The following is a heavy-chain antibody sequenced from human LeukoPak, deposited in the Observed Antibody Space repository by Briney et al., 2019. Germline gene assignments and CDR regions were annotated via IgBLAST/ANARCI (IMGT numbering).Heavy chain of an antibody. D-gene: IGHD2-2*01. J-gene: IGHJ6*03. Sequence: ASVKVSCKASGYTLRSYGITWVRQAPGQGLEWMGWISAYNGNTKYPQKLQGRVTMTTDTSTSAAYMELRSLRSDDTAVYYCARGPIIDIVIVPAADDYYYMDVWGKGTTVTVSS. CDR2: ISAYNGNT. V-gene: IGHV1-18*01. CDR3: ARGPIIDIVIVPAADDYYYMDV. CDR1: GYTLRSYG.